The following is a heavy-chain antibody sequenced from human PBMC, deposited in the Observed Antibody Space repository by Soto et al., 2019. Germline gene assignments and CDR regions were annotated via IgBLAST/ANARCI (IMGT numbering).Heavy chain of an antibody. Sequence: ASVKVSCKASGYTFTNYAIHWVRQAPGQGLEWMGWINAGNGNTKYSQKFQGRVTITRDTSASTAYMELSSLRSEDTAVYYCARIGPGRAVTRPNWFDPWGQGTLVTVSS. CDR1: GYTFTNYA. CDR2: INAGNGNT. CDR3: ARIGPGRAVTRPNWFDP. D-gene: IGHD4-17*01. J-gene: IGHJ5*02. V-gene: IGHV1-3*01.